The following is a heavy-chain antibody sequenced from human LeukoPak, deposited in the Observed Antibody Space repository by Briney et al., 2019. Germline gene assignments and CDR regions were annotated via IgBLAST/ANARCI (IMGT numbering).Heavy chain of an antibody. V-gene: IGHV1-8*01. Sequence: ASVKVSCKASGYNFKSYDINWVRQAAGQGLEWMGWMNPHGDYTGYAQKFQDRVTMTSDSSTTTAYMELSSLTSEDTALYYCARDHRYCSGTSCLPGFDIWGQGTMVTVSS. CDR2: MNPHGDYT. J-gene: IGHJ3*02. CDR3: ARDHRYCSGTSCLPGFDI. CDR1: GYNFKSYD. D-gene: IGHD2-2*01.